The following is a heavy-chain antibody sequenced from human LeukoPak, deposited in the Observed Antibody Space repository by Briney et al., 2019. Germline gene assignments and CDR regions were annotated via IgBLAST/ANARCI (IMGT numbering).Heavy chain of an antibody. CDR3: ARAPIVAPPNDAFDI. V-gene: IGHV4-34*01. CDR2: INHSGST. D-gene: IGHD5-12*01. Sequence: SETLSLTCAVYGGSFRGYYWSWIRQPPGKGLEWIGEINHSGSTNYSPSLKSRVTISVDTSKNQFSLKLSSVTAADTAVYYCARAPIVAPPNDAFDIWGQGTMVTVSS. J-gene: IGHJ3*02. CDR1: GGSFRGYY.